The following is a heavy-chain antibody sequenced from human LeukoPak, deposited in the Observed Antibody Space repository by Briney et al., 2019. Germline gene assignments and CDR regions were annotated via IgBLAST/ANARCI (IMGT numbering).Heavy chain of an antibody. Sequence: GGSLRLSCAASGFTFSSYAMSWVRQAPGKGLEWVSDISGSGGSTYYADSVKGRFTISRDNSKNTLYLQMNSLRAEDTAVYYCAKYPPYCSSTSCHEVFDYWGQGTLVTVSS. D-gene: IGHD2-2*01. J-gene: IGHJ4*02. V-gene: IGHV3-23*01. CDR3: AKYPPYCSSTSCHEVFDY. CDR1: GFTFSSYA. CDR2: ISGSGGST.